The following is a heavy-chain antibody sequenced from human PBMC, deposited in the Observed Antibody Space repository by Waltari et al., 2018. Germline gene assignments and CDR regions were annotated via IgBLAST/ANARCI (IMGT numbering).Heavy chain of an antibody. J-gene: IGHJ3*01. D-gene: IGHD3-10*01. Sequence: EVQLLESGGGLVQPGGSLRLSCAASGFSFSGSWMTWVRQAPGKGLEWVAEINPHGSGEYYVDSVNGRFTISRDNTKNSLYLQMNSLRPDDTAVYFCARDPAFGAFDFWGQGTVVTVSS. V-gene: IGHV3-7*01. CDR2: INPHGSGE. CDR1: GFSFSGSW. CDR3: ARDPAFGAFDF.